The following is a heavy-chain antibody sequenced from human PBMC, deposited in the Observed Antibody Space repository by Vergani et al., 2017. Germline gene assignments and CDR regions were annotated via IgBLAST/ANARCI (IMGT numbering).Heavy chain of an antibody. J-gene: IGHJ4*02. Sequence: EVQLVESGGGLVQPGRSLRLSCAASGFTFDDYAMHWVRQAPGKGLEWVSGISWNSGSIGYADSVKGRFTISRDNAKNSLYLQMNSLRAEDTAVYYCARDLVAAAGRLWGQGTLVTVSS. V-gene: IGHV3-9*01. CDR2: ISWNSGSI. CDR3: ARDLVAAAGRL. D-gene: IGHD6-13*01. CDR1: GFTFDDYA.